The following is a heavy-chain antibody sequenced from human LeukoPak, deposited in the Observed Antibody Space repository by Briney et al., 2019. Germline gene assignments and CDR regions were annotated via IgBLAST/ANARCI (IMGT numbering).Heavy chain of an antibody. CDR3: ARGSFAGASLRHDY. J-gene: IGHJ4*02. Sequence: GGSLRLSCAASGFTFSSYWMSWVRQAPGKGLEWVANIKQDGSEENFVDSVKGRSTISRDNAKKSLYLQMNSLRAEDTAVYYCARGSFAGASLRHDYWGQGTLVTVSS. V-gene: IGHV3-7*01. CDR1: GFTFSSYW. D-gene: IGHD1-26*01. CDR2: IKQDGSEE.